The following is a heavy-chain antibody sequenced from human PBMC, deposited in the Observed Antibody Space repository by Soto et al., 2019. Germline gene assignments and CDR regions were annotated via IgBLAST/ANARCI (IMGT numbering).Heavy chain of an antibody. Sequence: SETLSLTCAVSGGSITIGNWWTWVRQPPGKGLEWIGEINHSGSTNYNPSLKSRVTISVDKSKNQFSLKLTSVTAADTAVYYCENLGGRGWDNFDYWGQGTLVTVSS. V-gene: IGHV4-4*02. CDR3: ENLGGRGWDNFDY. CDR2: INHSGST. D-gene: IGHD6-19*01. CDR1: GGSITIGNW. J-gene: IGHJ4*02.